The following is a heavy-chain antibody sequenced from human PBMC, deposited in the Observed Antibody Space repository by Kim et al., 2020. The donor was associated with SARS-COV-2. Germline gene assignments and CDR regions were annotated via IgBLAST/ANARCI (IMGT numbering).Heavy chain of an antibody. CDR2: IYPGDSDT. Sequence: GESLKISCKGSGYSFTSYWIGWVRQMPGKGLEWIGIIYPGDSDTRYSPSFQGRVTISADKSISTAYLQWSSLKASDTAMYYCARQGAVTYYYDSSGYSHFDYWGQGTLVTVSS. CDR1: GYSFTSYW. V-gene: IGHV5-51*01. D-gene: IGHD3-22*01. CDR3: ARQGAVTYYYDSSGYSHFDY. J-gene: IGHJ4*02.